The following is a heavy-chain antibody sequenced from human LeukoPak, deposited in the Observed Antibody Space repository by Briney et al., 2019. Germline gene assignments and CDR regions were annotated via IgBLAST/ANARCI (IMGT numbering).Heavy chain of an antibody. Sequence: PGGSLRLSCAASGFTFSSYSMNWVRQAPGKGLEWVSYISSSSTIYYADSVKGRFTISRDNAKNSLYLQMNSLRAEDTAVYYCAKDFGRGYGLFDYWGQGTLVTVSS. J-gene: IGHJ4*02. V-gene: IGHV3-48*04. D-gene: IGHD5-12*01. CDR1: GFTFSSYS. CDR3: AKDFGRGYGLFDY. CDR2: ISSSSTI.